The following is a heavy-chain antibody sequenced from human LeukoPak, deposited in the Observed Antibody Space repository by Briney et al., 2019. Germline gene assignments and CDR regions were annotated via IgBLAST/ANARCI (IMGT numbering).Heavy chain of an antibody. Sequence: SETLSLTCTVSGGSISSYYWSWIRQPPGKGLEWIGYIYYSGSTNYNPSLKSRVTISVDTSKNQFSLKLSSVTAADTAVYYCAGRVRAVAADYWGQGTLVTVSS. CDR2: IYYSGST. V-gene: IGHV4-59*12. J-gene: IGHJ4*02. CDR3: AGRVRAVAADY. D-gene: IGHD6-19*01. CDR1: GGSISSYY.